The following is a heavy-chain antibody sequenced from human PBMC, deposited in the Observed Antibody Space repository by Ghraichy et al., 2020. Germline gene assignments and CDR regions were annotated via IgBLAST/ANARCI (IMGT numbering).Heavy chain of an antibody. CDR2: TYYTGKT. J-gene: IGHJ4*02. CDR1: GVPGSSASYH. Sequence: SETLSLTCSVSGVPGSSASYHWAWLRKPPGRGLEWIGYTYYTGKTDYNPSLKSRVTISKDMSKNQFSLKLSSVTAADTAMYYCARAGDYVWGSYRSYYFDFWGQGSLVTVSS. CDR3: ARAGDYVWGSYRSYYFDF. D-gene: IGHD3-16*02. V-gene: IGHV4-61*01.